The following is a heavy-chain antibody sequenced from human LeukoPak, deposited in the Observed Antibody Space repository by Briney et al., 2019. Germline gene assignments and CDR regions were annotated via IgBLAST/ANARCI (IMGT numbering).Heavy chain of an antibody. V-gene: IGHV4-59*01. Sequence: SETLSLTCTVSGGSISSYYWSWIRQPPGKGLEWIGYIYYSGSTNYNPSLKSRVTISVDTSKNQFSLKLSSVTAADTAVYYCARVTAATIDYWGQGTLVTVSS. CDR3: ARVTAATIDY. CDR1: GGSISSYY. D-gene: IGHD2-15*01. CDR2: IYYSGST. J-gene: IGHJ4*02.